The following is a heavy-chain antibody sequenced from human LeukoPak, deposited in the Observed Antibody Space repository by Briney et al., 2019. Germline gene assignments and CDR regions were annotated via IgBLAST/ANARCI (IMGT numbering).Heavy chain of an antibody. V-gene: IGHV3-21*01. Sequence: GGSLRLSCATSGFTFKSYAMNWVRQSPGKGLEWVSSISGDSTDIYYADSLMGRSTISRDNAKNSLYLQMNSLRAEDTAVYYCAKGAHYYGSGSHRRGHYFDYWGQGTLVTVSS. CDR1: GFTFKSYA. CDR3: AKGAHYYGSGSHRRGHYFDY. D-gene: IGHD3-10*01. CDR2: ISGDSTDI. J-gene: IGHJ4*02.